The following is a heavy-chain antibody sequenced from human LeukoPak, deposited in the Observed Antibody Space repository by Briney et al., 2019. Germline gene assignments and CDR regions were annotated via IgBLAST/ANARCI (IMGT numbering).Heavy chain of an antibody. V-gene: IGHV4-34*01. CDR2: INHSGST. CDR3: ASRGYSSSWSD. J-gene: IGHJ4*02. Sequence: SETLSLTCAVYGGSFSGYYWSWIRQPPGKGLEWIGEINHSGSTNYNPSLKSRVTISVDTSKNQFSLKLSFVTAADTAVYYCASRGYSSSWSDWGQGTLVTVSS. D-gene: IGHD6-13*01. CDR1: GGSFSGYY.